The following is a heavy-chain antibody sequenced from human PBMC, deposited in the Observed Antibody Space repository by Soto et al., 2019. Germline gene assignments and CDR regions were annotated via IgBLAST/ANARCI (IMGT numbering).Heavy chain of an antibody. D-gene: IGHD3-9*01. J-gene: IGHJ3*01. CDR2: IYSSGTT. CDR3: AREESQKRRGFDFDV. Sequence: QVQLQESGPGLVKPSETVSLTCTVSGGSVSSVGYYWTWLRQHPGGGLEWIGYIYSSGTTYHNPSLRSRAALAIDTSKNEFSLRLSSVTAADTAVYYCAREESQKRRGFDFDVWGQGTMVTVSS. CDR1: GGSVSSVGYY. V-gene: IGHV4-31*03.